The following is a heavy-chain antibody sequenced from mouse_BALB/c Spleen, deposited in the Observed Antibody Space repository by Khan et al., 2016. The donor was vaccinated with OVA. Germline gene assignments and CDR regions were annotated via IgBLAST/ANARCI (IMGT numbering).Heavy chain of an antibody. CDR2: ISYSGST. D-gene: IGHD1-1*01. CDR1: GYSITSDYA. J-gene: IGHJ2*01. Sequence: EVQLQESGPGLVKPSQSLSLTCTVTGYSITSDYAWNWIRQFPGNKLEWMGYISYSGSTSPNPSPKSRIPITRDTSKNQFFLQLNSVTTEDTATYYCARFDYGSSLFDYWGQGTTLTVSS. V-gene: IGHV3-2*02. CDR3: ARFDYGSSLFDY.